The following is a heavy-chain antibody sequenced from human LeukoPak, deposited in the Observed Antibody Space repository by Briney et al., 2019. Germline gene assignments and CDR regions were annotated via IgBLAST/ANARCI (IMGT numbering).Heavy chain of an antibody. J-gene: IGHJ4*02. V-gene: IGHV3-30*03. Sequence: QAGGSLRLSCAASGFTFGSYGMHWVRQAPGKGLEWVAVISYDGSNKYYADSVKGRFIISRDNSNNILYLQMDSLRAEDTATYYCVRGPVWFFGRQSSYYYDHWGQGTLVTVSS. CDR1: GFTFGSYG. CDR2: ISYDGSNK. D-gene: IGHD3-3*01. CDR3: VRGPVWFFGRQSSYYYDH.